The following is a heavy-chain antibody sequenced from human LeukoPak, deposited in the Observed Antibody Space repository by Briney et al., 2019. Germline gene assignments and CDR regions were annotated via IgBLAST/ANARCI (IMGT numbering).Heavy chain of an antibody. D-gene: IGHD4-11*01. CDR3: ARDWLGHSNPDYFDY. V-gene: IGHV3-11*04. CDR1: GFIFSDYY. Sequence: PGGSLRLSCAASGFIFSDYYMTWIRQAPGKGLEWVSYISSSGDNIFYADSVRGRFTISRDNAKQSMYLQMNSQRAEDTAVFDCARDWLGHSNPDYFDYWGEGTLGTVSS. J-gene: IGHJ4*02. CDR2: ISSSGDNI.